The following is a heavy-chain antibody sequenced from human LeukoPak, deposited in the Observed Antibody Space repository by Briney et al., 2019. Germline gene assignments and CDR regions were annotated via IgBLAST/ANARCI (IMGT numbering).Heavy chain of an antibody. CDR3: AHMYYYGSGSHAYWFDP. D-gene: IGHD3-10*01. CDR1: GYTFTGYY. Sequence: ASVKVSCKASGYTFTGYYMHWVRQAPGQGLEWMGWISAYNGNTNYAQKLQGRVTMTTDTSTSTAYMELRSLRSDDTAVYYCAHMYYYGSGSHAYWFDPWGQGTLVTVSS. V-gene: IGHV1-18*04. J-gene: IGHJ5*02. CDR2: ISAYNGNT.